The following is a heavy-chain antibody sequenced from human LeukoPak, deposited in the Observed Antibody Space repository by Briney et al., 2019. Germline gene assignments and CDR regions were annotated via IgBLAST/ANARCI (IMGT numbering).Heavy chain of an antibody. CDR3: AKDLRDYDILTGSDWFDP. J-gene: IGHJ5*02. D-gene: IGHD3-9*01. V-gene: IGHV3-30*02. Sequence: GGSLRLSCAASGFTFSSYGMHWVRQAPGKGLEWVAFIRYDGRNKYYADSVKGRFTISRDNSKNTLYLQMNSLRAEDTAVYYCAKDLRDYDILTGSDWFDPWGQGTLVTVSS. CDR2: IRYDGRNK. CDR1: GFTFSSYG.